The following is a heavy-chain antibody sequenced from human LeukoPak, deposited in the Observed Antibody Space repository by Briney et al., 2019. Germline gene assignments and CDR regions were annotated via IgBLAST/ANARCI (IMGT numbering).Heavy chain of an antibody. CDR2: IYTSGST. V-gene: IGHV4-4*07. Sequence: SETLSLTCTVSGGSISSHYWSWIRQPAGKGLEWIGRIYTSGSTNYNPSLKSRVTMSVDTSKNQFSLKLSSVTAADTAVYYCARDAYYYDSSGYYYFDYCGQGTLVTVSS. J-gene: IGHJ4*02. CDR3: ARDAYYYDSSGYYYFDY. CDR1: GGSISSHY. D-gene: IGHD3-22*01.